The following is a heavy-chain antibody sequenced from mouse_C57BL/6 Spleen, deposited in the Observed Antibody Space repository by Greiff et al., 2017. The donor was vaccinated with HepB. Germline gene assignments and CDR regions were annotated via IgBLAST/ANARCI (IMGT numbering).Heavy chain of an antibody. CDR1: GFTFSSYG. CDR3: ARLAGGNAMDY. V-gene: IGHV5-6*01. Sequence: EVQLVESGGDLVKPGGSLKLSCAASGFTFSSYGMSWVRQTPDKRLEWVATISSGGSYTYYPDSVKGRFTISRDNAKNTLYLQMSSLKSEDTAMYYCARLAGGNAMDYWGQGTSVTVSS. J-gene: IGHJ4*01. CDR2: ISSGGSYT.